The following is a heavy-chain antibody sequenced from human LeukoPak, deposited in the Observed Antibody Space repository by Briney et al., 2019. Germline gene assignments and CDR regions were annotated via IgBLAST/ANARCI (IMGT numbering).Heavy chain of an antibody. CDR1: GGSISSSSYY. J-gene: IGHJ5*02. Sequence: TSETLSLTCTVSGGSISSSSYYWGWIRQPLGKGLEWIGSIYYSGSTYYNPSLKSRVTISVDTSKNQFSLKLSSVTAADTAVYYCARHQGYCSGGSCYGNWFDPWGQGTLVTVSS. D-gene: IGHD2-15*01. V-gene: IGHV4-39*01. CDR2: IYYSGST. CDR3: ARHQGYCSGGSCYGNWFDP.